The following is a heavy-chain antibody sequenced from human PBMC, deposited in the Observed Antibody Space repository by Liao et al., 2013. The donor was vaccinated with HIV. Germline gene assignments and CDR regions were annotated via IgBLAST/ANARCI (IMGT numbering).Heavy chain of an antibody. D-gene: IGHD3-10*01. J-gene: IGHJ6*03. CDR3: GRISLRRHMDV. CDR2: ILLVGA. CDR1: GSSITIATYY. V-gene: IGHV4-39*07. Sequence: QLQLQESGPRLVKPSETLSLACSVSGSSITIATYYWGWIRQSPEKGLEWMGKYILLVGAHTTTRPSTVEPPFLVDTSKNQISLKLTSVTAADTAVYYCGRISLRRHMDVWGKGTTVTVS.